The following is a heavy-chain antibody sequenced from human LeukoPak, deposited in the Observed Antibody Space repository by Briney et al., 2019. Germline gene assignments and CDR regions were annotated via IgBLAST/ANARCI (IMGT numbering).Heavy chain of an antibody. CDR3: AKAEWELLNWFDP. Sequence: SDTLSLTCTVSGGSVSDYYWNWIRQPPGKGLEWIGSVSYSGGTNYNPSFKSRVTMSTDTSKNQFSLRLSSVTAADTAIYYCAKAEWELLNWFDPWGQGTQVTV. J-gene: IGHJ5*02. CDR1: GGSVSDYY. V-gene: IGHV4-59*02. D-gene: IGHD1-26*01. CDR2: VSYSGGT.